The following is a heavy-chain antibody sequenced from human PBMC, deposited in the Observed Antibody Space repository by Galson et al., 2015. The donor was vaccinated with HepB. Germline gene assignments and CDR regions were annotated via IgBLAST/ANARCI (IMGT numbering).Heavy chain of an antibody. CDR1: GFTFSRNS. D-gene: IGHD6-13*01. J-gene: IGHJ4*02. CDR2: ISSSSSYI. CDR3: ARWLSSSWYADY. Sequence: SLRLSCAASGFTFSRNSMNWVCQAPGKGLEWVSSISSSSSYIYYADSVKGRFTISRDNAKNSLYLQMNSLRAEDTAVYYCARWLSSSWYADYWGQGTLVTVSS. V-gene: IGHV3-21*01.